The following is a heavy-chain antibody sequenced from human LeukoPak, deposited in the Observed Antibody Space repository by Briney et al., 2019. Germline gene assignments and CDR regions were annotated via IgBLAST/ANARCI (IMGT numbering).Heavy chain of an antibody. V-gene: IGHV3-9*01. Sequence: GGSLRLSCAPSGFPLDVYAMRWVRPAPGKGLEWVSGISSTSGSIGYADSVKRRFTISRDNAKNSLYLQMNSLRAEDTALYYCAKDKRQQLDCWGQGTLVTVSS. D-gene: IGHD6-13*01. CDR3: AKDKRQQLDC. J-gene: IGHJ4*02. CDR2: ISSTSGSI. CDR1: GFPLDVYA.